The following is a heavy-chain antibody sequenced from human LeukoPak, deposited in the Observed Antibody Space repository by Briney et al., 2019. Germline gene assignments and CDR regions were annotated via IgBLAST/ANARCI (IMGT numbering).Heavy chain of an antibody. J-gene: IGHJ6*03. CDR2: IYYSGST. Sequence: SETLSLTCTVSGGSISSYYWSWIRQPPGKGLEWIGYIYYSGSTYYNPSLKSRVTISVDTSKNQFSLKLSSVTAADTAVYYCAREKGSSWPLNYYYYMDVWGKGTTVTVSS. CDR1: GGSISSYY. D-gene: IGHD6-13*01. CDR3: AREKGSSWPLNYYYYMDV. V-gene: IGHV4-59*12.